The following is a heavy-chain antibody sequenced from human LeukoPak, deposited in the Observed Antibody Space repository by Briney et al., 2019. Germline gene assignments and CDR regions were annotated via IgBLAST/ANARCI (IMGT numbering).Heavy chain of an antibody. CDR2: IIPVFGTT. CDR1: GGTFSNYA. CDR3: AKVGSKWYDF. J-gene: IGHJ5*01. Sequence: SVKVSCKASGGTFSNYAIHWVRQAPGQGLEWMGRIIPVFGTTDYAQNFQGRVTITADKSTSTAYMELSSLRSEDTAVYYCAKVGSKWYDFWGQGTLVTVSS. V-gene: IGHV1-69*06.